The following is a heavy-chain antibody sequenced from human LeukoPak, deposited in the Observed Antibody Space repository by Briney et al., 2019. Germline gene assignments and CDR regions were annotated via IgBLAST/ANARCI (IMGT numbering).Heavy chain of an antibody. CDR2: ISAYNGST. CDR1: GYTFTSYG. J-gene: IGHJ4*02. CDR3: AKEVAGSLRAAYFDY. Sequence: ASVKVSCKASGYTFTSYGISWVRQARGQGLEWMGRISAYNGSTNYAQKLQGRVTMTTDTSTSTANMELRSQRSDDTAVYYCAKEVAGSLRAAYFDYWGQGTLVTVSS. V-gene: IGHV1-18*01.